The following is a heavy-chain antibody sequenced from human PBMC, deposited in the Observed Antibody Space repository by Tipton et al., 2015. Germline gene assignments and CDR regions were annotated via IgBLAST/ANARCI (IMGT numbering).Heavy chain of an antibody. CDR3: AKDPSVRFLEWLGNDY. Sequence: GSLRLSCAASGFTFSNYVMSWVRQAPGKGLEWVSAIGGSGGSTYSADSVKGRFTISRDNSKNTLYLQMNSLRAEDTAVYYCAKDPSVRFLEWLGNDYWGQGTLVTVSS. V-gene: IGHV3-23*01. CDR1: GFTFSNYV. CDR2: IGGSGGST. J-gene: IGHJ4*02. D-gene: IGHD3-3*01.